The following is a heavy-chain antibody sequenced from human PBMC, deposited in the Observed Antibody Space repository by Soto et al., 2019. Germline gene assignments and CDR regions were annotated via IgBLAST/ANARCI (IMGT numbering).Heavy chain of an antibody. CDR2: IYYRGST. V-gene: IGHV4-31*03. J-gene: IGHJ3*02. D-gene: IGHD3-22*01. CDR1: GGSISSGGYY. CDR3: ARYNNSGSHAFDI. Sequence: QVQLQESGPGLVKPSQTLSLTCTVSGGSISSGGYYWRWIRQHPGKGLEWIGYIYYRGSTYYNPSLKSRVTISVDTSKNQFSLKLSSVTAADTAVYYCARYNNSGSHAFDIWGQWTIFTVSS.